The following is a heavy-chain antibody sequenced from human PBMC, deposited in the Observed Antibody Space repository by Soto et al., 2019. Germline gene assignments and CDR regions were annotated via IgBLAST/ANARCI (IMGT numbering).Heavy chain of an antibody. CDR3: ARGPYSGWYGRGLSGYFDY. J-gene: IGHJ4*02. CDR1: GFIFSTYA. D-gene: IGHD6-19*01. CDR2: ISYDGDNT. Sequence: QVQLVESGGGVVQPGRSLRLSCAASGFIFSTYAMHWVRQAPGKGLEWVAVISYDGDNTYYADSVKGRFTISRDNSKNPLFLQMNSLRAEDTAVYYCARGPYSGWYGRGLSGYFDYWGQGTLVTVSS. V-gene: IGHV3-30-3*01.